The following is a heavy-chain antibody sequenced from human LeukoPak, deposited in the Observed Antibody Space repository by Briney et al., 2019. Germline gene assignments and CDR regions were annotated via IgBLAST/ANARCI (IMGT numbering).Heavy chain of an antibody. CDR2: ISGSGGST. CDR3: AKDSSWYLNFDY. Sequence: GGSLRLSCAASGFTFSSYAMSWVRQAPGKGLEWVSAISGSGGSTYYADSVNGRFTISRDNSKNTLYLQMNSLRAEDTAVYYCAKDSSWYLNFDYWGRGTLVTVSS. D-gene: IGHD6-13*01. V-gene: IGHV3-23*01. CDR1: GFTFSSYA. J-gene: IGHJ4*02.